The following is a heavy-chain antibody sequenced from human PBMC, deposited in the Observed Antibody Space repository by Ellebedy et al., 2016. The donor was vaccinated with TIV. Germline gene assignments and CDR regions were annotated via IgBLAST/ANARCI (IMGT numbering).Heavy chain of an antibody. CDR1: GYSFTSHW. Sequence: GESLKISXKGSGYSFTSHWIGWVSQMPGKGLEWMGIMFPGDSETKYSPSFQGQVTISADKSISTAYLQWSSLKASDTAMYYCARRVWGSYRPFDSWGQGTLVTVSS. V-gene: IGHV5-51*01. CDR2: MFPGDSET. CDR3: ARRVWGSYRPFDS. D-gene: IGHD3-16*02. J-gene: IGHJ4*02.